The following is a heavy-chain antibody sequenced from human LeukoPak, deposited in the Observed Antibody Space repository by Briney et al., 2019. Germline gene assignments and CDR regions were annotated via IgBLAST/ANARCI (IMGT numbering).Heavy chain of an antibody. J-gene: IGHJ4*02. CDR2: VSYDQDKK. D-gene: IGHD6-13*01. V-gene: IGHV3-30*12. CDR1: GFTFSDYY. CDR3: ARRQYRSSWYYFDY. Sequence: PGGSLRLSCVASGFTFSDYYMSWIRQAPGKGLEWVAVVSYDQDKKYYADSVRGRFTISRDSSQNMLYLQLNSLRAEDTAVYYCARRQYRSSWYYFDYWGQGTLVTVSS.